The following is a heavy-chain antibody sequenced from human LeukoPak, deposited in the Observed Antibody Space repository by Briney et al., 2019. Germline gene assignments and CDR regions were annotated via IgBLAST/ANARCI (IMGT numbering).Heavy chain of an antibody. CDR1: GFTFSTYA. D-gene: IGHD4-17*01. CDR2: FSANGGSA. CDR3: AKWDGDYGWGGRHFDY. J-gene: IGHJ4*02. V-gene: IGHV3-23*01. Sequence: GGPLRLSCAASGFTFSTYAMSWVRQAPGKGLEWVSGFSANGGSAYYADSVKGRFTISRDNSKNTLYLQMNSLRAEDTAVYYCAKWDGDYGWGGRHFDYWGQGTLVTVSS.